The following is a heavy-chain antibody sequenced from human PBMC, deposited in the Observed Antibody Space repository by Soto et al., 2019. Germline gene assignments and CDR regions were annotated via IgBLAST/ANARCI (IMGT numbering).Heavy chain of an antibody. Sequence: SVKVSCKASGGTFSSYAISWVRQAPGQGLEWMGGIIPIFGTANYAQKFQGRVTITADESTSTAYMELSSLRSEDTAVYYCASFGFGDTAMVFFDYWGQGTMVTVYS. CDR1: GGTFSSYA. D-gene: IGHD5-18*01. J-gene: IGHJ4*02. CDR3: ASFGFGDTAMVFFDY. CDR2: IIPIFGTA. V-gene: IGHV1-69*13.